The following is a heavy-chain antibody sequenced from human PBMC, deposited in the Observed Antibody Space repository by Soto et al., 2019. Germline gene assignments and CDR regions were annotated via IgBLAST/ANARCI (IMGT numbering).Heavy chain of an antibody. J-gene: IGHJ4*02. CDR2: INAFNGNT. CDR1: GYTFISYG. V-gene: IGHV1-18*01. Sequence: QVQLVQSGAEVKKPGASVKVSCKASGYTFISYGISWVRQDPGQGLEWMGWINAFNGNTNYAQKLKGRVTMTRDTTTSTAYLELKSLSSDGRAVYYCAKDPVAGTYFDYWGQGTLVTVSS. D-gene: IGHD6-19*01. CDR3: AKDPVAGTYFDY.